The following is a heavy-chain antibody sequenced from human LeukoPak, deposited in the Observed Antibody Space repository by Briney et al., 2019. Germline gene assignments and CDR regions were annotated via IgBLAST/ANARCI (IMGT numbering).Heavy chain of an antibody. J-gene: IGHJ6*02. Sequence: GGSLRLSCAASGFTFNNYDMNWVRQAPGQGLEWVSSITSSGSSRYYADSVKGRFTISRDNTENSLYLQMNGLRAEDTAVYYCGAHHSYYYGMDVWGQGTTVTVSS. CDR2: ITSSGSSR. CDR3: GAHHSYYYGMDV. CDR1: GFTFNNYD. V-gene: IGHV3-21*01.